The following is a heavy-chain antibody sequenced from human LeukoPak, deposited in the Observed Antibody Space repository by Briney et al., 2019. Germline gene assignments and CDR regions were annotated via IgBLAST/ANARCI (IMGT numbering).Heavy chain of an antibody. J-gene: IGHJ3*02. Sequence: GGSLRLSCAASGFTFSSYSMNWVRQAPGKGLEWVSSISSSSSYIYYADSVKGRFTISRDNAKNSLYLQMNSLRAEDTAVYYCARDTKYYDILTGHYKTPDAFDIWGQGTMVTVSS. D-gene: IGHD3-9*01. V-gene: IGHV3-21*01. CDR1: GFTFSSYS. CDR2: ISSSSSYI. CDR3: ARDTKYYDILTGHYKTPDAFDI.